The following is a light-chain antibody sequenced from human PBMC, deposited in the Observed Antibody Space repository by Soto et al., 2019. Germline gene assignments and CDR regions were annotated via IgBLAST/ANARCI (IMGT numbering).Light chain of an antibody. CDR1: QSLLHSNGYNY. J-gene: IGKJ1*01. V-gene: IGKV2-28*01. Sequence: DIVMTQSPLSLPVTPGEPASISCRSSQSLLHSNGYNYLDWYLQKPGQSPQLLIYLGSNRASGVPDRFSGSGSGTDFTLKISRVEAEDVGVYYCMQALQTPGQKWTFGQGTKVEIK. CDR2: LGS. CDR3: MQALQTPGQKWT.